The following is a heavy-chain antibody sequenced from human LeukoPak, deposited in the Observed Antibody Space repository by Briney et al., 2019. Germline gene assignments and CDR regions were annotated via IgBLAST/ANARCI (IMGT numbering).Heavy chain of an antibody. J-gene: IGHJ4*02. CDR2: ISWDGGST. V-gene: IGHV3-43D*03. CDR1: GFSFDDYA. CDR3: AKVADIAREGFFDY. Sequence: PGGSLRLSCAASGFSFDDYAMHWVRQAPGKGLEWVSLISWDGGSTYYADSVEGRFTISRDNSKNSLYLQMNSLRAEDTALYYCAKVADIAREGFFDYWGQGTLVTVSS. D-gene: IGHD5-12*01.